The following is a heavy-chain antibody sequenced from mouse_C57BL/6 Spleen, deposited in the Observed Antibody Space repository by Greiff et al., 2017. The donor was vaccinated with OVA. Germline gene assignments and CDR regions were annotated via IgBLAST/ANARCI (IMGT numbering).Heavy chain of an antibody. J-gene: IGHJ4*01. Sequence: VQRVESGAELVRPGASVTLSCKASGYTFTDYEMHWVKQTPVHGLEWIGAIDPETGGTAYNQKFKGKAILTADKSSSTAYMELRSLTSEDSAVYYCTRGDYYGSSYYAMDYWGQGTSVTVSS. D-gene: IGHD1-1*01. CDR1: GYTFTDYE. CDR2: IDPETGGT. CDR3: TRGDYYGSSYYAMDY. V-gene: IGHV1-15*01.